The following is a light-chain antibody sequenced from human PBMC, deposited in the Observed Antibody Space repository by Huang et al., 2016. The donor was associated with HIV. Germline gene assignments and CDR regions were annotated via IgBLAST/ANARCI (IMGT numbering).Light chain of an antibody. CDR3: QQYGNSPGT. CDR2: GAS. V-gene: IGKV3-20*01. J-gene: IGKJ2*01. CDR1: QSVSSSY. Sequence: EIVLTQSPGTLSLSPGGRATLACRASQSVSSSYLAWYQQKPGQAPRRLIYGASSRATDIPDRFSGSGAGTDFTLTISRLEPEDFAVYYCQQYGNSPGTFGQGTKLEIK.